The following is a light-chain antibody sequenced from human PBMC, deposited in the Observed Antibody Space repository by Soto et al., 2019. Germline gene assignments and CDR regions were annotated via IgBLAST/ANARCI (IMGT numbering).Light chain of an antibody. J-gene: IGLJ1*01. CDR1: GSDVGAYNL. Sequence: QSEDSRPAYVCRSPGQPINISNTGTGSDVGAYNLVSWYQQHPGKAPKLIICEVNTRPSGISNRFSGSKSGDTASLTISGLQAEDEADYFCCSYAGTVAYVFGPGTKVTVL. CDR2: EVN. V-gene: IGLV2-23*02. CDR3: CSYAGTVAYV.